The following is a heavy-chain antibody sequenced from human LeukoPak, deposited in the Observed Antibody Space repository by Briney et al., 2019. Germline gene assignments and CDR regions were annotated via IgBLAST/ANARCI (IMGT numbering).Heavy chain of an antibody. CDR1: GFTFRNHG. J-gene: IGHJ4*02. V-gene: IGHV3-30*18. D-gene: IGHD6-25*01. CDR3: AKEKGSSSGCDY. CDR2: ISYDGSNK. Sequence: GTSLRLSCAASGFTFRNHGMHWVRQAPGKGLEWVAVISYDGSNKYYADSVKGRFTISRDNSKNTLYLQMNSLRAEDTAVYYCAKEKGSSSGCDYWGQGTLVTVSS.